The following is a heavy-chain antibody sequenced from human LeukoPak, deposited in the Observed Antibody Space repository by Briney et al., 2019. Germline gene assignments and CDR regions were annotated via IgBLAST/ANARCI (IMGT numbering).Heavy chain of an antibody. CDR2: ITWNSGST. CDR1: GFTFEDYA. J-gene: IGHJ3*02. Sequence: GRSLRLSCAASGFTFEDYAMHWVRQAPGKGLERVSGITWNSGSTAYADSVKGRFTISRDNAKNSLYLQMNSLRPEDTALYYCAKPSSGYLIASGAFDIWGQGTMVTVSS. CDR3: AKPSSGYLIASGAFDI. V-gene: IGHV3-9*01. D-gene: IGHD3-22*01.